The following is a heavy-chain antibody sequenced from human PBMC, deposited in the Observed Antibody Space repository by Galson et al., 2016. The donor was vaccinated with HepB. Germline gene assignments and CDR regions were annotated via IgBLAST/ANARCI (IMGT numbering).Heavy chain of an antibody. CDR1: GYTFTNYY. V-gene: IGHV1-46*03. Sequence: SVKVSCKASGYTFTNYYIHWVRQAPGQGLEWMGIIDPSAGSTNYAQKFQGRVTMTRDTSTRTVYMELSGLESEDTAVYYCARYITTRGGVENYYYGMDVWGKGTTVTVAS. D-gene: IGHD3-10*01. J-gene: IGHJ6*04. CDR3: ARYITTRGGVENYYYGMDV. CDR2: IDPSAGST.